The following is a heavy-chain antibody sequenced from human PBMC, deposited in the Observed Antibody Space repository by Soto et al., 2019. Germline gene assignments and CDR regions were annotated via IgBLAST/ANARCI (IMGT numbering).Heavy chain of an antibody. J-gene: IGHJ6*03. Sequence: GASVKVSCKASGGTFSSYTISWVRQAPGQGLEWMGRIIPILGIANYAQKFQGRVTITADKSTSTAYMELSSLRSEDTAVYYCARGFRYNWNSQARPDPGYYYYMDVWGKGTTVTVSS. D-gene: IGHD1-7*01. CDR2: IIPILGIA. CDR1: GGTFSSYT. V-gene: IGHV1-69*02. CDR3: ARGFRYNWNSQARPDPGYYYYMDV.